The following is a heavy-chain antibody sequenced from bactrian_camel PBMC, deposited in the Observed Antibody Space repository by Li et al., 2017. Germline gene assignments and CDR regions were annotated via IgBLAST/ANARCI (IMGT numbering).Heavy chain of an antibody. CDR2: IDSDGDT. J-gene: IGHJ4*01. CDR1: GFTRGRYC. Sequence: HVQLVESGGGSVQAGGSLTLSCAISGFTRGRYCMAWFHQAPGKEREAVADIDSDGDTTYADSVKGRFTISRDNAKNMVYLHMNSLKSDDTALYFCATGEGFDCSGAYCSLHYWGQGTQVTVS. V-gene: IGHV3S55*01. CDR3: ATGEGFDCSGAYCSLHY. D-gene: IGHD3*01.